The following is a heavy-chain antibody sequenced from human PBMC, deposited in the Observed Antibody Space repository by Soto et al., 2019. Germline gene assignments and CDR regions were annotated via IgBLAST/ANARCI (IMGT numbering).Heavy chain of an antibody. CDR3: ARRSPKLPTVWNY. J-gene: IGHJ4*02. V-gene: IGHV5-51*01. Sequence: PGESLKISCKGSGYSFISQWIGWVRQMPGKGLEWIGIIYPGDSDTRYSPPFQGQVTISADGSISTAFLQWTSLKASDTAMYYCARRSPKLPTVWNYWGQGTQVTVPS. CDR1: GYSFISQW. CDR2: IYPGDSDT. D-gene: IGHD4-4*01.